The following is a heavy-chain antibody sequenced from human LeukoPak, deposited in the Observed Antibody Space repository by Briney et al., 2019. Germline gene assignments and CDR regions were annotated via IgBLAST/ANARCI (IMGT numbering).Heavy chain of an antibody. J-gene: IGHJ5*02. CDR3: ARVIGAYNWFDP. CDR2: IYYSGST. D-gene: IGHD1-26*01. Sequence: SETLSLTCTVSGGSISSYYWSWIRQPPGKGLEWIGYIYYSGSTNYNPSLKSRVTISVDPSKNQFSLKLSSVTAADTAVYYCARVIGAYNWFDPWGQGTLVTVSS. V-gene: IGHV4-59*01. CDR1: GGSISSYY.